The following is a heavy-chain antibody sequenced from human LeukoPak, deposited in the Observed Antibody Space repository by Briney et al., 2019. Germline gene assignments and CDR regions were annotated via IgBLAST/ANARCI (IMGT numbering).Heavy chain of an antibody. CDR3: AKGRITIFPFDY. CDR2: ISSSGSTI. D-gene: IGHD3-3*01. CDR1: GFTFSDYY. J-gene: IGHJ4*02. Sequence: PGGSLRLSCAASGFTFSDYYMSWIRQAPGKGLEWVSYISSSGSTIYYADSVKGRFTISRDNSKNTLYLQMNSLRAEDTAVYYCAKGRITIFPFDYWGQGTLVTVSS. V-gene: IGHV3-11*04.